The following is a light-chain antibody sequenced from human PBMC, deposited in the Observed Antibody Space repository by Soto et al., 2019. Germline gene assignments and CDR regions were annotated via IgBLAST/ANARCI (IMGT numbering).Light chain of an antibody. J-gene: IGLJ3*02. V-gene: IGLV2-8*01. CDR2: EVT. Sequence: IXCTGTSSDVGAYKYVSWYQQYPGKAPKLMIYEVTKRPSGVPDRFSGSKSGNTASLTVSGLQAEDEADYYCTSYVGNDIWVFGGGTKVTVL. CDR1: SSDVGAYKY. CDR3: TSYVGNDIWV.